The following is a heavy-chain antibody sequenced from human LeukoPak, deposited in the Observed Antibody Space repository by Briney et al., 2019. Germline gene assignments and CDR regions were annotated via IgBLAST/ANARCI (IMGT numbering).Heavy chain of an antibody. Sequence: PGGSLRLSCAASVFTFSSYAMSWVRQAPGKGLEWVSAISGSGGSTYYADSVEGRFTISRDNSKNTLYLQMNSLRAEDTAVYYCAKDQILTGYYRPDYYYGMDVWGQGTTVTVSS. CDR1: VFTFSSYA. CDR2: ISGSGGST. D-gene: IGHD3-9*01. J-gene: IGHJ6*02. V-gene: IGHV3-23*01. CDR3: AKDQILTGYYRPDYYYGMDV.